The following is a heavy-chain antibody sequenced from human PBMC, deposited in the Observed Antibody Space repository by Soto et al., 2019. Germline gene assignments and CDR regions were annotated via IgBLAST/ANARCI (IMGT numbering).Heavy chain of an antibody. CDR1: GYTFTNYG. J-gene: IGHJ5*02. D-gene: IGHD3-10*01. CDR3: ARRVGSGTYYNQYTWFDP. V-gene: IGHV1-18*01. CDR2: INTYNGNT. Sequence: QVQLVQSGAEVKKPGASVKVSCKASGYTFTNYGISWVRQAPGQGLEWMGWINTYNGNTNHAQKLQGRVTMTTDTSTSTAYMELRSLRSDDTAVYYCARRVGSGTYYNQYTWFDPWGQGTLVCVSS.